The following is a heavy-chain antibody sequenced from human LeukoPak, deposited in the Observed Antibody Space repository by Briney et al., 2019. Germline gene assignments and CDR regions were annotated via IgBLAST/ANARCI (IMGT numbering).Heavy chain of an antibody. CDR1: GGSISSGSYY. Sequence: SQTLPLTCTVSGGSISSGSYYWSWIRQPAGKGLEWIGRIYTSGSTNYNPSLKSRVTISVDTSKNQFSLKLSSVTAADTAVYYCARGGDYYDSSGYYNDAFDIWGQGTMVTVSS. J-gene: IGHJ3*02. CDR2: IYTSGST. V-gene: IGHV4-61*02. D-gene: IGHD3-22*01. CDR3: ARGGDYYDSSGYYNDAFDI.